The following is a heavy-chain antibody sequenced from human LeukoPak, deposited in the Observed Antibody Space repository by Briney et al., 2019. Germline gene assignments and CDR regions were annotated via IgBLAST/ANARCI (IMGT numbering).Heavy chain of an antibody. D-gene: IGHD6-19*01. CDR1: GFTFSSYA. J-gene: IGHJ4*02. Sequence: PGGSLRLSCAASGFTFSSYAMSWVRQAPGKGPEWVSAISGSGGSTYYADSVKGRFTISRDNSKNTLYLQMNSLRAEDTAVYYCAKDRSFPGGWYVSGFDYWGQGTLVTVSS. CDR2: ISGSGGST. CDR3: AKDRSFPGGWYVSGFDY. V-gene: IGHV3-23*01.